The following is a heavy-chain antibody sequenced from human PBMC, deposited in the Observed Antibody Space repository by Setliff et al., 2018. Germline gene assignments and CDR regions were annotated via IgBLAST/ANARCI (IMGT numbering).Heavy chain of an antibody. CDR3: TRSRGPRVVLAADFDF. CDR1: GFRFTSLG. CDR2: ISPYSGES. D-gene: IGHD3-16*01. V-gene: IGHV1-18*01. J-gene: IGHJ4*02. Sequence: ASVKVSCKTSGFRFTSLGFSWVRQAPGQGLEWMGWISPYSGESNYAQKFQDRLTVTADTSTKTTYMELRGLTSDDTAVYFCTRSRGPRVVLAADFDFWSQGTRVTVSS.